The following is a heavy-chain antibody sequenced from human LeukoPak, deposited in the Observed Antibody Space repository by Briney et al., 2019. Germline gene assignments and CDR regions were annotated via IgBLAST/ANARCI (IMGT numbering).Heavy chain of an antibody. Sequence: GGSLRLSCAASGFTFSDYYMSWIRQAPGKGLEWVSYISSSGSTIYCADSVKGRFTISRDNAKNSLYLQMNSLRAEDTAVYYCARVKRTTVTYSYYMDVWGKGTTVTVSS. D-gene: IGHD4-11*01. CDR1: GFTFSDYY. CDR2: ISSSGSTI. CDR3: ARVKRTTVTYSYYMDV. V-gene: IGHV3-11*04. J-gene: IGHJ6*03.